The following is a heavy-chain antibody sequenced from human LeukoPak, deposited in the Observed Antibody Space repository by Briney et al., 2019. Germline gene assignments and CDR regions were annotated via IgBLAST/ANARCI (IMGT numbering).Heavy chain of an antibody. J-gene: IGHJ4*02. V-gene: IGHV3-74*01. CDR2: INSDGSST. Sequence: PGGSLRLSCAASGFTPRIDSIHSVRQAPGKGLVWVSRINSDGSSTSYADSVKGRITIFRDNAKNTLSPRLNILRAENTAVFYSARYIPLPTCCGQGTLVTVSS. CDR3: ARYIPLPTC. CDR1: GFTPRIDS. D-gene: IGHD2-21*01.